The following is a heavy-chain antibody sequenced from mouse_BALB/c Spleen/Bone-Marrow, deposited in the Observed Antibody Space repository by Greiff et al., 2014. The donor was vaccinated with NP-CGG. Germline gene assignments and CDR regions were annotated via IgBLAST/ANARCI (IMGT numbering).Heavy chain of an antibody. CDR3: ATDRYDEDYAMDY. CDR2: INPYNGAT. V-gene: IGHV1-26*01. Sequence: VQLQQPGPELVKPGASVKISCKASGYSFTDYYMHWVKQSHVKSLEWIGRINPYNGATSYNQNFKDKASLTVDKSSTTAYMELHSLTSGDSAVYYCATDRYDEDYAMDYWGQGTSVTVSS. J-gene: IGHJ4*01. D-gene: IGHD2-14*01. CDR1: GYSFTDYY.